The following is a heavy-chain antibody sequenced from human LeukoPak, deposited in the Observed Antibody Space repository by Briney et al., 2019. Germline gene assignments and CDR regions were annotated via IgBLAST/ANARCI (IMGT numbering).Heavy chain of an antibody. CDR2: IYYSGST. D-gene: IGHD4-23*01. CDR1: GGSTSSGGYY. Sequence: SETLSLTCTVSGGSTSSGGYYWSWIRQHPGKGLEWVGYIYYSGSTYYNPSLKSRVNISVDTSTNQFSLKLSSVTAADRAVYYCARGSNTVVTSFYFDYWGQGTLVTVSS. V-gene: IGHV4-31*03. CDR3: ARGSNTVVTSFYFDY. J-gene: IGHJ4*02.